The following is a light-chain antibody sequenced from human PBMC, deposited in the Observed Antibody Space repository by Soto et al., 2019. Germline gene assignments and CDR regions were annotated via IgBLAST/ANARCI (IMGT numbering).Light chain of an antibody. Sequence: QMTQFPSTLSGSVRDRVPITCRASQPISSWLACYQQKPGKAPKLLIYKASTLKSGVPSRFSGSGSGTEFTLSISSLQPDDFATYYCQQYDSYSEAFGQGTKVDNK. CDR2: KAS. CDR1: QPISSW. J-gene: IGKJ1*01. V-gene: IGKV1-5*03. CDR3: QQYDSYSEA.